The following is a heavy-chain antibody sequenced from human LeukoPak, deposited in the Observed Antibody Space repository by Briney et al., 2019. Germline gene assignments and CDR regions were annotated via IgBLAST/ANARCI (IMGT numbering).Heavy chain of an antibody. Sequence: GASVKVSCKASGYTFTSYGISWVRQAPGQGLEWMGWISAYNGNTNYAQKLQGRVTMTTDTSTSTAYMELRSLRSEDTAVYYCARDLNVLRYFDWNYWGQGTLVTVSS. CDR1: GYTFTSYG. J-gene: IGHJ4*02. CDR3: ARDLNVLRYFDWNY. D-gene: IGHD3-9*01. CDR2: ISAYNGNT. V-gene: IGHV1-18*01.